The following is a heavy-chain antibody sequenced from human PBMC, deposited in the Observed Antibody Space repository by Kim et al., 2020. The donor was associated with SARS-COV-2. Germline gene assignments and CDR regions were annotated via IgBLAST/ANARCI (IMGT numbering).Heavy chain of an antibody. D-gene: IGHD3-10*01. V-gene: IGHV3-33*01. CDR1: GFTFSSYG. CDR2: IWYDGSNK. Sequence: GGSLRLSCAASGFTFSSYGMHWVRQAPGKGLEWVAVIWYDGSNKYYADSVKGRFTISRDNSKNTLYLQMNSLRAEDTAVYYYARDGQFPGMVRGVIPNYYYYYGMDVWGQGTTVTVSS. J-gene: IGHJ6*02. CDR3: ARDGQFPGMVRGVIPNYYYYYGMDV.